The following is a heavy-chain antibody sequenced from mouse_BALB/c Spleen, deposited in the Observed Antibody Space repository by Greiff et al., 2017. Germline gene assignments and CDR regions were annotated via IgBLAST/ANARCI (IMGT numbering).Heavy chain of an antibody. CDR3: ARAGSSDYYAMDY. V-gene: IGHV2-6-7*01. Sequence: VQGVESGPGLVAPSQSLSITCTVSGFSLTGYGVNWVRQPPGKGLEWLGMIWGDGSTDYNSALKSRLSISKDNSKSQVFLKMNSLQTDDTARYYCARAGSSDYYAMDYWGQGTSVTVSS. D-gene: IGHD1-1*01. CDR2: IWGDGST. J-gene: IGHJ4*01. CDR1: GFSLTGYG.